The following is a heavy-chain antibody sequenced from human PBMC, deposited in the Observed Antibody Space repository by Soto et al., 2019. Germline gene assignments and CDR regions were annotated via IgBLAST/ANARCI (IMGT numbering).Heavy chain of an antibody. Sequence: SETLSLTCAVSGGSISSSNWWSWVRQPPGKGLEWIGEIYHSGSTNYNPSLKSRVTISVDKSKNQFSLKLSSVTAADTAVYYCARKGYSYGDAFDIWGQGTMVTVSS. V-gene: IGHV4-4*02. J-gene: IGHJ3*02. CDR2: IYHSGST. D-gene: IGHD5-18*01. CDR3: ARKGYSYGDAFDI. CDR1: GGSISSSNW.